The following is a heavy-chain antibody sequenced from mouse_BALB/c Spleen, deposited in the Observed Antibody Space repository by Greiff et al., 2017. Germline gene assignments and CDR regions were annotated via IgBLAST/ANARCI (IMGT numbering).Heavy chain of an antibody. J-gene: IGHJ1*01. CDR1: GFTFSSYA. CDR2: ISSGGST. CDR3: ASIPLYYGSSYWYFDV. V-gene: IGHV5-6-5*01. D-gene: IGHD1-1*01. Sequence: EVMLVESGGGLVKPGGSLKLSCAASGFTFSSYAMSWVRQTPEKRLEWVASISSGGSTYYPDSVKGRFTISRDNARNILYLQMSSLRSEDTAMYYCASIPLYYGSSYWYFDVWGAGTTVTVSS.